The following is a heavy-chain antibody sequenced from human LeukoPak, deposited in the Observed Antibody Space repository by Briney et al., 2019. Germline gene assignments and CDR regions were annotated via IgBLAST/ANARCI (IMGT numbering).Heavy chain of an antibody. CDR3: ARARVPIAVAGLYYFEY. D-gene: IGHD6-19*01. J-gene: IGHJ4*02. V-gene: IGHV1-2*02. Sequence: ASVKVSCKASGYTFTAYYIHWLRQAPGQGPEWMGWLKPDSGSSHYAQKFQGRVTMTRDTSSNSAYMDLTSLKSDDTALYYCARARVPIAVAGLYYFEYWGQGALVTVSS. CDR1: GYTFTAYY. CDR2: LKPDSGSS.